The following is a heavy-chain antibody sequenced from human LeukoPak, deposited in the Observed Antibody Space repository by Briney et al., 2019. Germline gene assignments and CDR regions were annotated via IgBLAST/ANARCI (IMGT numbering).Heavy chain of an antibody. CDR2: FDPEDGET. Sequence: ASVTVSCKVSGYTLTESSMHWVRQAPGKGLEWMGGFDPEDGETIYAQKFQGRVTMTEDTSTDTAYMELSSLRSEDTAVYYCATDVYSGSYYGAFDIWGQGTMVTVSS. CDR3: ATDVYSGSYYGAFDI. V-gene: IGHV1-24*01. CDR1: GYTLTESS. J-gene: IGHJ3*02. D-gene: IGHD1-26*01.